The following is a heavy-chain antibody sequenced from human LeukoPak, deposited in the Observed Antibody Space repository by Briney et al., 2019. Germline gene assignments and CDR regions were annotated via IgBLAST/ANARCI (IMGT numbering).Heavy chain of an antibody. J-gene: IGHJ4*02. CDR1: GGSISSYY. CDR3: ARDQFSGSFDY. Sequence: PSETLSLTCTVSGGSISSYYWSWIRQPPGEGLEWIGYIHSSGSTNYNPSLKSRVTISVDTPKNQFSLKLSSVTAADTAVYYCARDQFSGSFDYWGQGTLVTVSS. V-gene: IGHV4-59*01. D-gene: IGHD1-26*01. CDR2: IHSSGST.